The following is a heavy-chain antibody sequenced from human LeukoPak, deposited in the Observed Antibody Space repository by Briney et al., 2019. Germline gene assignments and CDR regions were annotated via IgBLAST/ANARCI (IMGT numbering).Heavy chain of an antibody. Sequence: SETLSLTCAVYGGSFSGFYWSWIRQPPGKGLEWIGEINHSGSTNYNPSLKSRVTISVDTSKNQFSLKLSSVTAADTAVYYCARGRSYSYGLRNYYYYYMDVWAKGPRSPSP. D-gene: IGHD5-18*01. CDR3: ARGRSYSYGLRNYYYYYMDV. J-gene: IGHJ6*03. V-gene: IGHV4-34*01. CDR2: INHSGST. CDR1: GGSFSGFY.